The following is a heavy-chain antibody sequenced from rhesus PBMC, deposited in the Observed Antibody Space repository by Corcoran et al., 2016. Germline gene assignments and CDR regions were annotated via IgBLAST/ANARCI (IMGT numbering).Heavy chain of an antibody. CDR3: AREVAAAGPFDY. Sequence: QVQLQESGPGVVKPSETLSLTCAVSGGSISDSYRWSWIRQPPGKVLDWIGYIYGSSRSTNYHPSLKSRVTISKDTSKNQFSLKLSSVTAADTAVYYCAREVAAAGPFDYWGQGVLVTVSS. CDR1: GGSISDSYR. CDR2: IYGSSRST. J-gene: IGHJ4*01. D-gene: IGHD6S26*01. V-gene: IGHV4S10*01.